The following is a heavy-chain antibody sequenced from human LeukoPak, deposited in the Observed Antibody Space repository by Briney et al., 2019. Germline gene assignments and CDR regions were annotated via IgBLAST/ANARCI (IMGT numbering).Heavy chain of an antibody. CDR3: VRGDNYRFDY. D-gene: IGHD5-24*01. Sequence: SETLSLTCAVSGDSISSSNWWSWVRQPPGKGLEWIGEIHTSGTTRYNTSLKSRVTMSIDNSKNQFLLKLTSVTAADTAVYYCVRGDNYRFDYWGQGTLVTVSS. CDR1: GDSISSSNW. J-gene: IGHJ4*02. CDR2: IHTSGTT. V-gene: IGHV4-4*02.